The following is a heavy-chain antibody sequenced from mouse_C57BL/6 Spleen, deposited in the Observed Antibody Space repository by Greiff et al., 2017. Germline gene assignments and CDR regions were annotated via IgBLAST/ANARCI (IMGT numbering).Heavy chain of an antibody. CDR3: ARGAFITTVVGAMDY. Sequence: EVMLVESGGDLVKPGGSLKLSCAASGFTFSSYGMSWVRQTPDKRLEWVATISSGGSYTYYPDSVQGRFTISRDNAKNTLYLQMSSLKSEDTAMYYCARGAFITTVVGAMDYWGQGTSVTVSS. V-gene: IGHV5-6*01. D-gene: IGHD1-1*01. J-gene: IGHJ4*01. CDR2: ISSGGSYT. CDR1: GFTFSSYG.